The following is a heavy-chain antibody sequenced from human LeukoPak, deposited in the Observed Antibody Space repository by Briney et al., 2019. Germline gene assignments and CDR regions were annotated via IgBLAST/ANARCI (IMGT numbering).Heavy chain of an antibody. CDR3: ARVYSYYDFWSGSNWFDP. J-gene: IGHJ5*02. CDR1: GGSISSGDYY. Sequence: SETLSLTCTVSGGSISSGDYYWSWIRQPPGKGLEWIGYIYYSGSTYYNPSLKSRVTISVDTSKNQFSLKLSSATAADTAVYYCARVYSYYDFWSGSNWFDPWGQGTLVTVSS. CDR2: IYYSGST. V-gene: IGHV4-30-4*01. D-gene: IGHD3-3*01.